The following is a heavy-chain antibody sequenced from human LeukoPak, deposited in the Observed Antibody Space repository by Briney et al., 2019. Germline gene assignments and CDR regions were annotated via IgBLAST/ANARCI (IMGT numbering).Heavy chain of an antibody. Sequence: PSETLSLTCVVSGGSMSTNTWWTWVRQSPGKGLEWIGEIHHSGSTNYNPSLKSRVTVSLDKSKNQFSLNLISVTAADTAVYHCASRPRYDGTASYYYGMDVWGQGTTVTVSS. CDR2: IHHSGST. V-gene: IGHV4-4*02. J-gene: IGHJ6*02. CDR1: GGSMSTNTW. CDR3: ASRPRYDGTASYYYGMDV. D-gene: IGHD2-2*01.